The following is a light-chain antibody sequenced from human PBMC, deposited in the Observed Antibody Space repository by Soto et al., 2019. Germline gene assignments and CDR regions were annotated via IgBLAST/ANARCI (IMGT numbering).Light chain of an antibody. CDR3: QVYNSSPWT. CDR1: QSVSGNF. Sequence: EIVLTPSPGTLSLSPGERATLSCWASQSVSGNFLAWYQVKPGQAPRLVVYGASTRASGFPDRFSGSGSGTDFTLTISRLEPEDFAMYYCQVYNSSPWTFGQGTKVDI. CDR2: GAS. J-gene: IGKJ1*01. V-gene: IGKV3-20*01.